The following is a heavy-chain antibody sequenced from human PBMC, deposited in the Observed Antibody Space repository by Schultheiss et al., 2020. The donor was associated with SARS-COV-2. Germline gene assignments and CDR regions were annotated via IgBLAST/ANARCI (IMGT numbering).Heavy chain of an antibody. V-gene: IGHV3-72*01. Sequence: GESLKISCAASGFTFSDYYMSWIRQAPGKGLEWVGRISNKLNSYTREYAASVKGRFTISRDDSENSLYLQMNSLKTEDTAVYYCARGLVPANGDSLDYWGQGTLVTVSS. CDR3: ARGLVPANGDSLDY. D-gene: IGHD3-16*01. CDR2: ISNKLNSYTR. J-gene: IGHJ4*02. CDR1: GFTFSDYY.